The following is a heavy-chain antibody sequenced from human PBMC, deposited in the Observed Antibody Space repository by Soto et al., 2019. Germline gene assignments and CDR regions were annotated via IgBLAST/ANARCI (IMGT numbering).Heavy chain of an antibody. J-gene: IGHJ4*02. Sequence: EVQLLESGGDLVQPGGSLRLSCVASGFTFSGYAMTWVRQAPGKGLEWVSTISPGGDTHYVDSVKGRFTISRDNAKDTLFIEMNSLRAEDTAVYYCAKDPSTGYADHWGQGTLVTVSS. CDR2: ISPGGDT. CDR1: GFTFSGYA. V-gene: IGHV3-23*01. D-gene: IGHD3-9*01. CDR3: AKDPSTGYADH.